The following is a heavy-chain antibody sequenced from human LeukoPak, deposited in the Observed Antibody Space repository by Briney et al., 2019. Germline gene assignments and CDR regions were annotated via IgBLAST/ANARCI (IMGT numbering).Heavy chain of an antibody. V-gene: IGHV3-48*01. CDR3: VTDYGGSSGAFDI. J-gene: IGHJ3*02. Sequence: GGSLRPSCAASGFTLNMYSMNWVRQAPGKGLEWVSYVSSSSSLIYYSDSVRGRFTISRDSATNSVSLQMNSLRAEDTAVYYCVTDYGGSSGAFDIWGQGTMVTVSS. D-gene: IGHD4-23*01. CDR1: GFTLNMYS. CDR2: VSSSSSLI.